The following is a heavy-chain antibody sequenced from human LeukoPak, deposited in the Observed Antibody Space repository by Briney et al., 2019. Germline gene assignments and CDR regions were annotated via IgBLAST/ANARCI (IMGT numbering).Heavy chain of an antibody. CDR2: INPNSGGT. J-gene: IGHJ6*02. CDR1: GGTFSSYA. D-gene: IGHD1-26*01. CDR3: ARDSGGYPNVQELNGMDV. Sequence: GASVKVSCKASGGTFSSYAISWVRQAPGQGLEWMGWINPNSGGTNYAQKFQGWVTMTRDTSISTAYMELSRLRSDDTAVYYCARDSGGYPNVQELNGMDVWGQGTTVTVSS. V-gene: IGHV1-2*04.